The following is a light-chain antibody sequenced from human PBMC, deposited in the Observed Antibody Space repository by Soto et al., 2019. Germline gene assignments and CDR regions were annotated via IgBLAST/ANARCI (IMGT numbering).Light chain of an antibody. CDR1: SSNIGAGYD. CDR2: GNS. Sequence: QSVLTQPPSVSGAPGQRVTISCTGNSSNIGAGYDVYWYQQLPGTAPKLLIYGNSNRPSGVPDRFSGSKSGTSASLAITGLQAEDEADYYCQSYDSSLSGWVFGGGTQLTVL. J-gene: IGLJ3*02. V-gene: IGLV1-40*01. CDR3: QSYDSSLSGWV.